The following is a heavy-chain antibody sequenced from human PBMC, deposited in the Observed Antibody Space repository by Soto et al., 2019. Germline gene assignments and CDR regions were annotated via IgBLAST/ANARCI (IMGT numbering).Heavy chain of an antibody. CDR2: IKSKANSYAT. CDR3: VPYITAAGTRYFQH. CDR1: GFTFSNAW. V-gene: IGHV3-73*01. D-gene: IGHD6-13*01. J-gene: IGHJ1*01. Sequence: GGSLRLSCAASGFTFSNAWMNWVRQAPGKGLEWVGRIKSKANSYATAYAASVKGRFTISRDDSKNTAYLQMNSLRAEDTAVYYCVPYITAAGTRYFQHWGQGTLVTVSS.